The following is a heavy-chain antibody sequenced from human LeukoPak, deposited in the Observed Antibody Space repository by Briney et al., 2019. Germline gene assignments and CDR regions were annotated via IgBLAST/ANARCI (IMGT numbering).Heavy chain of an antibody. V-gene: IGHV3-7*01. Sequence: PGESLRLSCAVSGLTFSIYWMCWVRQAPGKGLEWVANKNPDGSEKYYVDSVKGRFTISRDNAKDSLYLQMNRLRGEDTAVYYCVRGHHGLEIWGQGTMVTVSS. CDR2: KNPDGSEK. J-gene: IGHJ3*02. CDR1: GLTFSIYW. CDR3: VRGHHGLEI.